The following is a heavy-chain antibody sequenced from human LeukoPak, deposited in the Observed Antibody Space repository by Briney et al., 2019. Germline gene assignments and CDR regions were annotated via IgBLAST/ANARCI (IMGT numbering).Heavy chain of an antibody. CDR1: GGSISSYY. J-gene: IGHJ2*01. CDR2: IYYSGST. V-gene: IGHV4-59*01. CDR3: ARATPEVAGTYRYFDL. D-gene: IGHD6-19*01. Sequence: SETLSLTCTVSGGSISSYYWSWIRQPPGKGLEWIGYIYYSGSTNYNPSLKSRVTISVDTSKNQFPLKLSSVTAADTAVYYCARATPEVAGTYRYFDLWGRGTLVTVSS.